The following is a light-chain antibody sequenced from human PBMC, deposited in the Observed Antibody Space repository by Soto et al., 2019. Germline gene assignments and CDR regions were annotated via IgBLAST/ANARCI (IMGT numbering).Light chain of an antibody. CDR3: HQYYNRPPWT. CDR1: RSVDTD. CDR2: ATS. J-gene: IGKJ1*01. V-gene: IGKV3-15*01. Sequence: EILMTQSPATLSVSPGDSATLSCRASRSVDTDLAWYQQKPGQAPRLPVFATSARATGVPDRFRGSRSGTDFTLTISSLQPEDSATYYCHQYYNRPPWTFGQGTKVDSK.